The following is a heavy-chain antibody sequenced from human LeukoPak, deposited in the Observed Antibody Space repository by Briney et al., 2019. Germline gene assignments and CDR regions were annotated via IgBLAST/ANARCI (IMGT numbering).Heavy chain of an antibody. CDR1: GGSISSSSYY. D-gene: IGHD1-26*01. CDR2: IYYSGST. Sequence: SETLSLTCTASGGSISSSSYYWGWIRQPPGKGLEWIGSIYYSGSTYYNPSLKSRVTISVDTSKNQFSLKLSSVTAADTAVYYCARDLVGATIPLDYWGQGTLVTVSS. V-gene: IGHV4-39*07. CDR3: ARDLVGATIPLDY. J-gene: IGHJ4*02.